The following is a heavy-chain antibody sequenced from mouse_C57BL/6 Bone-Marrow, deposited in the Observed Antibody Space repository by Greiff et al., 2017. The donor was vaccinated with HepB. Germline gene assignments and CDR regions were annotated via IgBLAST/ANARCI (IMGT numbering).Heavy chain of an antibody. Sequence: LEESGAELVRPGTSVKVSCKASGYAFTNYLIEWVKQRPGQGLEWIGVINPGSGGTNYNEKFKGKATLTADKSSSTAYMQLSSLTSEDSAVYFCARDWGDAMDYWGQGTSVTVSS. J-gene: IGHJ4*01. CDR3: ARDWGDAMDY. D-gene: IGHD4-1*01. CDR2: INPGSGGT. CDR1: GYAFTNYL. V-gene: IGHV1-54*01.